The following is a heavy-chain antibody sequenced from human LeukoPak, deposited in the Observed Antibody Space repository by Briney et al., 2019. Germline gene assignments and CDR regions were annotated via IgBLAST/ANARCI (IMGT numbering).Heavy chain of an antibody. D-gene: IGHD2-21*02. CDR2: IIPIFGTA. V-gene: IGHV1-69*06. CDR3: ARAIVVVTATQEVYFDY. J-gene: IGHJ4*02. Sequence: ASVKVSCKAFGYTFTSNYMHWVRQAPGQGLEWMGGIIPIFGTANYAQKFQGRVTITADKSTSTAYMELSSLRSEDTAVYYCARAIVVVTATQEVYFDYWGQGTLVTVSS. CDR1: GYTFTSNY.